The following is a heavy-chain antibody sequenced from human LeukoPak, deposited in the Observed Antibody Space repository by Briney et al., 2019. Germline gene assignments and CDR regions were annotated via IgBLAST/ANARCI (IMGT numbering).Heavy chain of an antibody. D-gene: IGHD3-10*01. Sequence: SETLSVTCTVAGGSISRYYWSGIRQPPGKGLEWIGYGYYSGSTNYNPSLKSRGTIAIDTSKNQFSLKLSSVTAADTAVYYCARVWDYSGSGSYPLDIWGQGTMVTVSS. CDR3: ARVWDYSGSGSYPLDI. CDR1: GGSISRYY. V-gene: IGHV4-59*01. J-gene: IGHJ3*02. CDR2: GYYSGST.